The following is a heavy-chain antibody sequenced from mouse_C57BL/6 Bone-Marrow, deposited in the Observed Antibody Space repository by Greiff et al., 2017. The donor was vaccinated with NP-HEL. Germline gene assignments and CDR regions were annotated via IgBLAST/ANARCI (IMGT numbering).Heavy chain of an antibody. J-gene: IGHJ2*01. CDR2: IYPGSGST. CDR3: ARRYYGSSYGRKYYFDY. D-gene: IGHD1-1*01. Sequence: QVQLQQPGAELVKPGASVKMSCKASGYTFTSYWITWVKQRPGQGLEWIGDIYPGSGSTNYNEKFKSKATLTVDTSSSTAYMQLSSLTSEDSAVYYCARRYYGSSYGRKYYFDYWGQGTTLTVSS. CDR1: GYTFTSYW. V-gene: IGHV1-55*01.